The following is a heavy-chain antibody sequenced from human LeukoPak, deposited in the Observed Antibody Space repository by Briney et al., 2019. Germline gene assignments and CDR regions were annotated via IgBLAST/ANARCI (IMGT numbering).Heavy chain of an antibody. CDR3: ARRSNKGPYSYITNDY. CDR2: VDCGGT. J-gene: IGHJ4*02. Sequence: SATLSLTCTVSGASISNPDYYWGWIRQPPGKGLEWIGSVDCGGTYYNPSLNGRVTIAVDTSSDQVSLNLNSVTAADTAVYYCARRSNKGPYSYITNDYWGQGTLVTVSS. V-gene: IGHV4-39*01. D-gene: IGHD5-18*01. CDR1: GASISNPDYY.